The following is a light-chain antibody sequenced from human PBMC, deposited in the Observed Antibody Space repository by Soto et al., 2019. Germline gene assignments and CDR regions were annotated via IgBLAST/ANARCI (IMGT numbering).Light chain of an antibody. V-gene: IGKV1-5*01. Sequence: VPITPSPSTLPSSVGDKDTITCLASPIIXAWLAWYHHKPGTAPQVLINHASSLQSGVPSRFSGSVSGTEFTLTIRSLQADEFATYYCQQYNSYSFGQGTKVDIK. J-gene: IGKJ1*01. CDR3: QQYNSYS. CDR1: PIIXAW. CDR2: HAS.